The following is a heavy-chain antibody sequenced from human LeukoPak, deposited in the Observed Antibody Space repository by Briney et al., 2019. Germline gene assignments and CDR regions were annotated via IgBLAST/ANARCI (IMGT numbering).Heavy chain of an antibody. J-gene: IGHJ4*02. Sequence: GRSRRLSCAASGFTINDYWMHWVRQAAGKGLVWVSLTNSDGTTTSYADSVRGRFTIYRDNANKTLYVQRNRLSAEDTAVYYCARGTTGYGNFECWGQGNLV. D-gene: IGHD3-9*01. CDR2: TNSDGTTT. CDR1: GFTINDYW. CDR3: ARGTTGYGNFEC. V-gene: IGHV3-74*01.